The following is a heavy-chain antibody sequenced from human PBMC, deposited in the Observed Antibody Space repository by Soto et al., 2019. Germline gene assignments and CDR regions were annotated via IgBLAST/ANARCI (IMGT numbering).Heavy chain of an antibody. J-gene: IGHJ4*02. V-gene: IGHV1-69*13. CDR1: GGTFSSYA. CDR2: IIPIFGTA. D-gene: IGHD3-22*01. Sequence: SVKVSCKASGGTFSSYAISWVRQAPGQGLEWMGGIIPIFGTASYAQKFQGRVTITADESTSTAYMELSSLRSEDTAVYYCAKNHYYDSSGYPRGLSYYFDYWGQGTLVTVSS. CDR3: AKNHYYDSSGYPRGLSYYFDY.